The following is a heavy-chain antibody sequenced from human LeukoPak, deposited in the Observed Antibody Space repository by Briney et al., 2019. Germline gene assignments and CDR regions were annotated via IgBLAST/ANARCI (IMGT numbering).Heavy chain of an antibody. CDR1: GGTFSSYA. CDR3: ARASTTGYCSSTSCYAARRSYYFDY. D-gene: IGHD2-2*03. CDR2: IIPIFGTA. V-gene: IGHV1-69*13. Sequence: SVKVSCKASGGTFSSYAISWVRQAPGQGLERMGGIIPIFGTANYAQKFQGRVTITADESTSTAYMELSSLRSEDTAVYYCARASTTGYCSSTSCYAARRSYYFDYWGQGTLVTVSS. J-gene: IGHJ4*02.